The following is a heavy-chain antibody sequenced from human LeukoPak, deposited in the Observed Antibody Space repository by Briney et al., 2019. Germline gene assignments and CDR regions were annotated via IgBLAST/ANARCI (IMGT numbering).Heavy chain of an antibody. J-gene: IGHJ4*02. D-gene: IGHD3-3*01. CDR3: ARQQYYDFWSGYARGSYYFDY. Sequence: TSSETLSLTCTVSGGPVRSGDSYWSWIRQPPGKGLEWIGYIYYSGSTYYNPSLKSRVTISVDTSKNQCSLKLSSVTAADTAVYYCARQQYYDFWSGYARGSYYFDYWGQGTLVTVSS. V-gene: IGHV4-30-4*01. CDR1: GGPVRSGDSY. CDR2: IYYSGST.